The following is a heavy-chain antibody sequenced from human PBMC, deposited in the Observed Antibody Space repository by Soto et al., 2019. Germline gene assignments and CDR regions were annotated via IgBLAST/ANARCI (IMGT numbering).Heavy chain of an antibody. Sequence: PSGTLSLTCVVSGESFSGYYWSWIRQTPGMGLEWIGEADHRGSTTYNPSLKNRASISIDSSKNLFSLELTSVTAADTALYFCDRYEYGNSLYGVDVWGQGTRVTVSS. J-gene: IGHJ6*02. CDR2: ADHRGST. CDR3: DRYEYGNSLYGVDV. V-gene: IGHV4-34*01. CDR1: GESFSGYY. D-gene: IGHD1-7*01.